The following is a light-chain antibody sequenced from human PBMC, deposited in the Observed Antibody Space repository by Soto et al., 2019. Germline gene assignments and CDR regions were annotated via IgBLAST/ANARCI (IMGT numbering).Light chain of an antibody. V-gene: IGLV1-40*01. CDR3: QSYDISLTGFWI. Sequence: QSVLTQPPSVSGAPGQRVTISCTGSSSNFGAGFDVHWYQQLPGTAPKLLIYANSRRPSGVPDRFSGSKSGTSASLAITGLQAEDEAHYYCQSYDISLTGFWIFGGGTKVTVL. CDR2: ANS. CDR1: SSNFGAGFD. J-gene: IGLJ2*01.